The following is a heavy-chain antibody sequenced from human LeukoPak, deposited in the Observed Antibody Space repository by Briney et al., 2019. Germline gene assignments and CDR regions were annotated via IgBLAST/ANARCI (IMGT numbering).Heavy chain of an antibody. J-gene: IGHJ4*02. V-gene: IGHV3-48*01. CDR1: GSTFRSHT. Sequence: GGSLRLSCAASGSTFRSHTMNWVRQAPGKGLEWISYISNTGSVIYYADSVKGRFTISRDNSKNTLYLQMNSLRAEDTAVYYCARDQYYYDNSGYYYVSDYWGQGTLVTVSS. D-gene: IGHD3-22*01. CDR2: ISNTGSVI. CDR3: ARDQYYYDNSGYYYVSDY.